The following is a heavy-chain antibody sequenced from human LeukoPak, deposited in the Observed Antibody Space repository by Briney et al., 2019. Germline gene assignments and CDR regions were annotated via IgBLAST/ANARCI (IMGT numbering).Heavy chain of an antibody. D-gene: IGHD3-22*01. V-gene: IGHV1-8*01. J-gene: IGHJ4*02. CDR2: MNPNSGNT. CDR1: GYTFTSYD. Sequence: ASVKVSCKASGYTFTSYDINWVRQATGQGLEWMGWMNPNSGNTGYAQKFQGRVTMTRNASISTAYMELSSLRSEDTAVYYCARVFRNRYYYDSSGYYPFGYWGQGTLVTVSS. CDR3: ARVFRNRYYYDSSGYYPFGY.